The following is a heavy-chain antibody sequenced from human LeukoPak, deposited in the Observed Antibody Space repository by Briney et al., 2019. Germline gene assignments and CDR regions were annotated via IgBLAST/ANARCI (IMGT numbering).Heavy chain of an antibody. V-gene: IGHV4-34*01. Sequence: PSETLSLTCAVYGGSFSGYYWSWIRQPPGKGLEWIGEINHSGSTNYNPSLKSRVTISVDTSKNQFSLKLSSVTAADTAVYYCAKQARLLLREYYFDYWGQGTLVTVSS. CDR3: AKQARLLLREYYFDY. CDR2: INHSGST. J-gene: IGHJ4*02. CDR1: GGSFSGYY. D-gene: IGHD3-22*01.